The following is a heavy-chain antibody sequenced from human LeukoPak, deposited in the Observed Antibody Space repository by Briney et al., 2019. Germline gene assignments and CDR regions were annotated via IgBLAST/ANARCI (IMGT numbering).Heavy chain of an antibody. CDR2: IYYTGST. J-gene: IGHJ4*01. CDR3: TSHGSSGHDPLT. Sequence: SETLSLTCTVSGNSIRSYYWNWIRRPPGKGLEWIGYIYYTGSTSYNPSLKSRVTISLDTSKSQFSLRLTSVTAADTAVYYCTSHGSSGHDPLTWGQGTLVTVSS. D-gene: IGHD5-12*01. CDR1: GNSIRSYY. V-gene: IGHV4-59*08.